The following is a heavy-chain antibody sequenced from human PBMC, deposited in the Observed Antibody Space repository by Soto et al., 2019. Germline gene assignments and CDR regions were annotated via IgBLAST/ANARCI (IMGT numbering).Heavy chain of an antibody. CDR2: IGGSGGST. V-gene: IGHV3-23*01. J-gene: IGHJ3*02. CDR1: GFTFSSYA. D-gene: IGHD2-15*01. Sequence: LRLSCAASGFTFSSYAMSWVRQAPGKGLEWVSAIGGSGGSTYYADSVKGRFTISRDNSKNTLYLQMNSLRAEDTAVYYCAKGTRYCSGGSCYSGAFDIWGQGTMVTVSS. CDR3: AKGTRYCSGGSCYSGAFDI.